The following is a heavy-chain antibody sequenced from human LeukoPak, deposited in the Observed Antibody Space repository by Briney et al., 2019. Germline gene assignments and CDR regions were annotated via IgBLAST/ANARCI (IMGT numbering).Heavy chain of an antibody. CDR1: GGSFNDYY. CDR2: INHSGST. J-gene: IGHJ4*02. Sequence: PSETLSLTCAVYGGSFNDYYWSWIRQPPGKGLEWIGEINHSGSTNYNPSLKSRVTISVDTSKIQFSLKLSSVTAADTAVYYCTCRNYYDSSGYYYFDYWRRGTLVTVSS. CDR3: TCRNYYDSSGYYYFDY. D-gene: IGHD3-22*01. V-gene: IGHV4-34*01.